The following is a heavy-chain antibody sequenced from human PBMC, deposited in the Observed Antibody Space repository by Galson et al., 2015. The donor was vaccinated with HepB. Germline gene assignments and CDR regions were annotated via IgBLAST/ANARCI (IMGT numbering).Heavy chain of an antibody. CDR2: ISFDGRDA. D-gene: IGHD4-17*01. CDR3: ARHGVNYGDYVWYSDV. CDR1: GFTFAKFP. V-gene: IGHV3-30*04. Sequence: SLRLSCAASGFTFAKFPMHWVRQAPGRGLEWLTFISFDGRDAYYADSVKGRFTVSRDNSQNMLYLQMDNLRIEDSAVYFWARHGVNYGDYVWYSDVWGRGTQVTVSS. J-gene: IGHJ2*01.